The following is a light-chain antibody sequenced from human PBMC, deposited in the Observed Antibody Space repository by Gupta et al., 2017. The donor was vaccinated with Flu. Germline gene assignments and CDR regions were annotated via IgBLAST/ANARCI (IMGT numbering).Light chain of an antibody. CDR3: AAWDDSLSGRV. Sequence: QSVLTRPPSASGTPGQRVTISCFGSSSNIGSNYVYWYQQLPGTAPKLLIYRNNQRPSGVPDRFSGSKSGTSASLAISGLRSEDGADYYCAAWDDSLSGRVFGGGTKLTVL. CDR2: RNN. V-gene: IGLV1-47*01. J-gene: IGLJ3*02. CDR1: SSNIGSNY.